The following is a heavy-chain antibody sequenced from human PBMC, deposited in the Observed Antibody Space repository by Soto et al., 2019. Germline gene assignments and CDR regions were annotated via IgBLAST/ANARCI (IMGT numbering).Heavy chain of an antibody. CDR3: ARGFALTEGVDRGAPDKYYLDS. Sequence: SETLSLTCAVYGGSFSGHYWSWIRQPSGKGLEWIGEINHSGSTNYNPSLKSRVTISVDTSKNQFSLKLTSVIAADTAVYYCARGFALTEGVDRGAPDKYYLDSWGRGTLVTVSS. V-gene: IGHV4-34*01. CDR2: INHSGST. CDR1: GGSFSGHY. J-gene: IGHJ4*02. D-gene: IGHD2-21*01.